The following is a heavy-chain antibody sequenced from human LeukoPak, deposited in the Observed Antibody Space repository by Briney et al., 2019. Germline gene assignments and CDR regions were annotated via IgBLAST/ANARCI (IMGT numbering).Heavy chain of an antibody. Sequence: SVKVSCKASGGTFSSYAISWVRQAPGQGLEWMGGIIPIFGTANYAQKFQGRVTITADESSSTAYMELSSLRSEDTAVYYCARVVSPDYYYYGMDVWGQGTTVTVSS. V-gene: IGHV1-69*13. J-gene: IGHJ6*02. D-gene: IGHD2-2*01. CDR2: IIPIFGTA. CDR1: GGTFSSYA. CDR3: ARVVSPDYYYYGMDV.